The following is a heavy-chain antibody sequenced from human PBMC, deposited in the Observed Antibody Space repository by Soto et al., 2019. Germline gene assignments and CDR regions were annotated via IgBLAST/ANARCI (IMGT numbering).Heavy chain of an antibody. D-gene: IGHD2-21*02. CDR2: ISSSSGYI. Sequence: EVQLVESGGGLVKPGGSLRLSCAASGFTFSSYSMNWVRQAPGKGLEWVSSISSSSGYIYYADSVMGRFTISRDNANNSLYLQMNSLRAEDTAVYYFARDGMTAIFPYAFDVWGQGTMVNVSS. V-gene: IGHV3-21*01. CDR1: GFTFSSYS. J-gene: IGHJ3*01. CDR3: ARDGMTAIFPYAFDV.